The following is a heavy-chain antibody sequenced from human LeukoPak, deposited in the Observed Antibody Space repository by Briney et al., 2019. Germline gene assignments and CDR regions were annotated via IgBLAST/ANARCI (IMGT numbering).Heavy chain of an antibody. V-gene: IGHV1-2*02. Sequence: ASVKVSCKASGYTFTGYYVHWVRQAPGRGLEWMGWINPNSGGTNYALKFQGRVTMTRDTSITTAYMELSRLTSDDTAVYYCATGDRHYWGQRTLITVSS. CDR1: GYTFTGYY. J-gene: IGHJ4*02. D-gene: IGHD7-27*01. CDR2: INPNSGGT. CDR3: ATGDRHY.